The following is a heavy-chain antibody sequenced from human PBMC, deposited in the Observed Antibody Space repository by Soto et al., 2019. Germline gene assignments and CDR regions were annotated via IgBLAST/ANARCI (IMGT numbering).Heavy chain of an antibody. CDR3: AKTAPGTPYWYFDL. Sequence: GGSLRLSCAASGFTFDDYAMHWVRQAPGKGLEWVSLISGDGGSTYYADSVKGRFTITRDNSKNSLYLQMNSLRTEDTAVYYCAKTAPGTPYWYFDLWGRGTLVTVSS. V-gene: IGHV3-43*02. J-gene: IGHJ2*01. CDR1: GFTFDDYA. CDR2: ISGDGGST. D-gene: IGHD1-26*01.